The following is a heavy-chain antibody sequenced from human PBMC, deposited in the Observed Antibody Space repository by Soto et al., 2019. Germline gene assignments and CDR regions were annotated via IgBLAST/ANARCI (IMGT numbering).Heavy chain of an antibody. D-gene: IGHD2-2*01. Sequence: PXESLTICFTGAGYSFTSYWIGLVRQMRGKGLEWMGIIYPGDSDTRYSPSFQGQVTISADKSISTAYLQWSSLKASDTAMYYCERSTSCSSTSCYFDYWGQGTLVTVSS. CDR2: IYPGDSDT. CDR1: GYSFTSYW. V-gene: IGHV5-51*01. CDR3: ERSTSCSSTSCYFDY. J-gene: IGHJ4*02.